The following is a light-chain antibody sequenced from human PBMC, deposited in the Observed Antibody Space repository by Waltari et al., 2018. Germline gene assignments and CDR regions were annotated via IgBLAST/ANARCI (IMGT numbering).Light chain of an antibody. J-gene: IGKJ4*01. V-gene: IGKV1-33*01. Sequence: DIQMTQSPSSLSASVGDRVTITCQASQDINNFLNWYKQKPGRAPSPLIYDASNLETGVPSRFSGSGSGTHFTLTISSLQTEDSATYYCQQFDTLPPSFGGGTKVEI. CDR1: QDINNF. CDR3: QQFDTLPPS. CDR2: DAS.